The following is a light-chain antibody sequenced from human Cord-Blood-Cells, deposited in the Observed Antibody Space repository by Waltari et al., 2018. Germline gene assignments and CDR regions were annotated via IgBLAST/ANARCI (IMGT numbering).Light chain of an antibody. J-gene: IGLJ3*02. Sequence: QSALTQPASVSGSPGQSITISCTGTSSDVGGYNYVSWYQQHPGKAPKLMIYDVSNRPSGVSNRFSGSKSGNTASLTISGLQAEDEADYYCSSYTSSSTNWVFGGGTK. CDR3: SSYTSSSTNWV. V-gene: IGLV2-14*03. CDR2: DVS. CDR1: SSDVGGYNY.